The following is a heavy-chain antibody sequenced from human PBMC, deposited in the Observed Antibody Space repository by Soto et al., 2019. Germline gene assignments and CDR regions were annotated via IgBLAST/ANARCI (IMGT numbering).Heavy chain of an antibody. J-gene: IGHJ6*02. CDR1: GGTFSSYA. CDR3: ARSQGSSTSLEIYYYYYYGMDV. V-gene: IGHV1-69*01. D-gene: IGHD2-2*01. CDR2: IIPIPGTA. Sequence: QVRLVQSGAEVKKPGSSVKVSCKASGGTFSSYAISWVRQAPGQGLEWMGGIIPIPGTANYAQKFQGRVRITADESTSTAYMELSSLRSEDTAVYYCARSQGSSTSLEIYYYYYYGMDVWGQGTTVTVSS.